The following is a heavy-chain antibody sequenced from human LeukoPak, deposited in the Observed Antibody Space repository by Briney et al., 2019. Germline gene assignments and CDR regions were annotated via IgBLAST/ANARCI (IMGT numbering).Heavy chain of an antibody. J-gene: IGHJ4*02. CDR1: GFTLSSYS. CDR3: ARIFVGDFDY. D-gene: IGHD2-15*01. CDR2: ISSSSSYI. V-gene: IGHV3-21*01. Sequence: GGSLRLSCAASGFTLSSYSMNWVRQAPGKGLEWVSSISSSSSYIYYADSVKGRFTISRDNAKNSLYLQMNSLRAEDTAVYYCARIFVGDFDYWGQGTLVTVSS.